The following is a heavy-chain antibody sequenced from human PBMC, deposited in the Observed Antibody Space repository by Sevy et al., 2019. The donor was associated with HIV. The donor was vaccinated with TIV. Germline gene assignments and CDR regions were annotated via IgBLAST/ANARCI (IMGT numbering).Heavy chain of an antibody. V-gene: IGHV3-11*01. D-gene: IGHD5-18*01. J-gene: IGHJ4*02. CDR2: ISSRGSTI. CDR3: ARVRYNYGSYYFDH. CDR1: GFTFSDNY. Sequence: GGSLRLSCAASGFTFSDNYMSWIRQAPGKGLEWVSYISSRGSTIYYADSVKGRCTISRDNANNSLYLQMKSLGAEDTAVYYCARVRYNYGSYYFDHWGQGTLVTVSS.